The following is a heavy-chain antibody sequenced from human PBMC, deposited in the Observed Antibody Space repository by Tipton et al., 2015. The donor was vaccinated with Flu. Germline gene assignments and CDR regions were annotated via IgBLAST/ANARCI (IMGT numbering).Heavy chain of an antibody. CDR3: VKGGLSHHYGSWITDC. CDR1: GFTFSNYD. Sequence: SLRLSCAASGFTFSNYDMNWVRQSPGKGLEWVSIISGSRDATVYADSVRGRFTISRDNSKNTVYMQMNSLRAEDTALYYCVKGGLSHHYGSWITDCWGQGPPVSLS. D-gene: IGHD3-10*01. CDR2: ISGSRDAT. J-gene: IGHJ4*02. V-gene: IGHV3-23*01.